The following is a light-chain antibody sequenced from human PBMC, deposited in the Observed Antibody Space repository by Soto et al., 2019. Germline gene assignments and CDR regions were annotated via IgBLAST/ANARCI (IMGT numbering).Light chain of an antibody. Sequence: ALTQPASVSGSPGQSITISCTGTSSDVGGYNYVSWYQQHPGKAPKLMIYDVSNRPSGVSNRFSGSKSGNTASLTISGLQAEDEADYYCSSYTSSSNVVFGGGTKLTVL. CDR2: DVS. J-gene: IGLJ2*01. CDR1: SSDVGGYNY. CDR3: SSYTSSSNVV. V-gene: IGLV2-14*01.